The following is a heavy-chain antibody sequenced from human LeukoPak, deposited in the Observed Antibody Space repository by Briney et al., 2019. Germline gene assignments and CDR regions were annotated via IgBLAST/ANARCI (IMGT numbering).Heavy chain of an antibody. J-gene: IGHJ6*03. Sequence: PSETLSLTCTVSGGSISSYYWSWIRQPPGKGLEWIGCIYYSGSTNYNPSLKSRVTISVDTSKNQFSLKLSSVTAADTAVYYCARALNPYYYYMDVWGKGTTVTVSS. D-gene: IGHD1-14*01. V-gene: IGHV4-59*01. CDR2: IYYSGST. CDR3: ARALNPYYYYMDV. CDR1: GGSISSYY.